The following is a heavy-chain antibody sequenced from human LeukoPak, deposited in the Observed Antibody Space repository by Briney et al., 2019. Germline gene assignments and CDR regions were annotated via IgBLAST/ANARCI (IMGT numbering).Heavy chain of an antibody. CDR1: GYTFTSYG. D-gene: IGHD3-9*01. J-gene: IGHJ6*03. V-gene: IGHV1-18*01. Sequence: GASVKVSCKASGYTFTSYGISWVRQAPGQGLEWTGWISAYNGNTNYAQKLQGRVTMTTDTSTSTAYMELRSLRSDDTAVYYCAREGREGVRYYGYYMDVWGKGTTVTVSS. CDR2: ISAYNGNT. CDR3: AREGREGVRYYGYYMDV.